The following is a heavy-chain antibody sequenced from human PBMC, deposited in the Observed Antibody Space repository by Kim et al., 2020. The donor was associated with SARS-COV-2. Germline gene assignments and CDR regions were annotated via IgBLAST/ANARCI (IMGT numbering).Heavy chain of an antibody. V-gene: IGHV3-7*01. J-gene: IGHJ6*02. D-gene: IGHD3-3*01. CDR3: AREIGVLRFLEWLPYGMDV. Sequence: GGSLRLSCAASGFTFSSYWMSWVRQAPGKGLEWVANIKQDGSEKYYVDSVKGRFTISRDNAKNSLYLQMNSLRAEDTAVYYCAREIGVLRFLEWLPYGMDVWGQGTTVTVSS. CDR1: GFTFSSYW. CDR2: IKQDGSEK.